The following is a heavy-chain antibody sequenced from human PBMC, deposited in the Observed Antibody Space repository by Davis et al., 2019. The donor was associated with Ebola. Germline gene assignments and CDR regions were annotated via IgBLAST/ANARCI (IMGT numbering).Heavy chain of an antibody. D-gene: IGHD6-19*01. J-gene: IGHJ4*02. Sequence: SCKASGYTFTNYYMHWVRQAPGKGLEWVAFIRYDGKNEYYADSVKGRFTISRDNSKNTLYLQMNGLRAEDTAVYYCATTPQYSSGQNKPFDYWGQGTLVTVSS. CDR1: GYTFTNYY. V-gene: IGHV3-30*02. CDR2: IRYDGKNE. CDR3: ATTPQYSSGQNKPFDY.